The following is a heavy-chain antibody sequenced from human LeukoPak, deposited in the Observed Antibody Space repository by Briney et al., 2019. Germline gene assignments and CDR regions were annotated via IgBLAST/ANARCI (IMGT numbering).Heavy chain of an antibody. V-gene: IGHV3-7*01. CDR2: IKYDGGEK. D-gene: IGHD6-13*01. J-gene: IGHJ4*01. Sequence: GGSLRLSCAVSGFTFSSYWMNWVRQAPGTGLGWVASIKYDGGEKSYVDSVKGRFTISRDNAKNSLYLQMSSLRAEDTAVYYCARDGTAAGLYFDLWGQGTLVTVSS. CDR3: ARDGTAAGLYFDL. CDR1: GFTFSSYW.